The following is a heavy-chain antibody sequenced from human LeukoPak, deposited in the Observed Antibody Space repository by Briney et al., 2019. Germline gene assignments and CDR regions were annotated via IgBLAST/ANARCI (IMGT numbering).Heavy chain of an antibody. V-gene: IGHV3-30*02. Sequence: GGSLRLSCAPSGFTFRNYGMHWVRQAPGKGLEWVAFIQFDGSDEHYADSVRGRFTISRDNSKDTLYLQMNSLRVEDTAVYYCAKDLKLAPFDYWGQGTLVTVSS. CDR3: AKDLKLAPFDY. CDR2: IQFDGSDE. CDR1: GFTFRNYG. J-gene: IGHJ4*02.